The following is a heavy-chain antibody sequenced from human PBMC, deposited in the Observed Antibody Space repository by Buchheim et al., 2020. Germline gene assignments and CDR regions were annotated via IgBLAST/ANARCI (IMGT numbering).Heavy chain of an antibody. Sequence: QVQLQESGPGLVKPSETLSLTCFVSDGSISSYYWSWIRQPPGKGLEWIWYIYYSGITNYNPSLNSRLNIFVDTSPKPVSLWLRSVTAADTAVYYCARVGWTIRGYYFDYWGQGTL. V-gene: IGHV4-59*01. J-gene: IGHJ4*02. D-gene: IGHD2-15*01. CDR2: IYYSGIT. CDR3: ARVGWTIRGYYFDY. CDR1: DGSISSYY.